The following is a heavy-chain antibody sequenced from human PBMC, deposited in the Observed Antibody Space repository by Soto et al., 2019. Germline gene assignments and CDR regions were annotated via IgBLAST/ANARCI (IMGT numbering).Heavy chain of an antibody. Sequence: SETLSLTCTVSGGSISSYYWSWIRQPPGKGLEWIGYIYYSGSTNYNPSLKSRVTISVDTSKNQFSLKLSSVTAADTAVYYCARVGAAAAGGCYYYGMDVWGQGTTVTVSS. V-gene: IGHV4-59*01. CDR1: GGSISSYY. CDR2: IYYSGST. CDR3: ARVGAAAAGGCYYYGMDV. J-gene: IGHJ6*02. D-gene: IGHD6-13*01.